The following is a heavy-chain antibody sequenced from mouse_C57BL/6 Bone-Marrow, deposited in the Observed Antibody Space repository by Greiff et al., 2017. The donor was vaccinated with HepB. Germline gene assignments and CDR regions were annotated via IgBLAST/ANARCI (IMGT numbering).Heavy chain of an antibody. CDR3: AGDSGSAVVAPGFAC. J-gene: IGHJ3*01. D-gene: IGHD1-1*01. V-gene: IGHV1-55*01. CDR1: GYTFTSYW. CDR2: IYPGSGST. Sequence: QVQLQQSGAELVKPGASVKMSCKASGYTFTSYWITWVKQRPGQGLEWIGDIYPGSGSTNYNEKFKSKATLTADTSSSTAYMQLSSLTSEDSAVYCCAGDSGSAVVAPGFACWGGGTLVAVSA.